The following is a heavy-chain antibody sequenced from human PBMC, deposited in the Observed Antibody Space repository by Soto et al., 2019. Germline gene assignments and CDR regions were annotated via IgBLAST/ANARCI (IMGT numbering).Heavy chain of an antibody. CDR3: ARTVGYYYGMDV. CDR2: INAGSGNT. D-gene: IGHD4-17*01. CDR1: GFSFTSSA. J-gene: IGHJ6*02. Sequence: ASVKVSCKTSGFSFTSSAIQLVRQARGQRLEWMGWINAGSGNTKYSQKFQDRVTITRDTSASTAYMELSSLRSEDTAVYYCARTVGYYYGMDVWGQGTTVTV. V-gene: IGHV1-3*01.